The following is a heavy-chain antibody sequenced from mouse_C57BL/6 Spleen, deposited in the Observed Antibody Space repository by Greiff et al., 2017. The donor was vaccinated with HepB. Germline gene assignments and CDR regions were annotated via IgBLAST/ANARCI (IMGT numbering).Heavy chain of an antibody. CDR3: AKGLYDYDSPYWYFDV. J-gene: IGHJ1*03. V-gene: IGHV1-55*01. CDR1: GYTFTSYW. CDR2: IYPGSGST. D-gene: IGHD2-4*01. Sequence: VQLQQPGAELVKPGASVKMSCKASGYTFTSYWITWVKQRPGQGLEWIGDIYPGSGSTNYNEKFKSKATLTVDTSSSTAYMQLSSLTSEDSAVYYCAKGLYDYDSPYWYFDVWGTGTTVTVSS.